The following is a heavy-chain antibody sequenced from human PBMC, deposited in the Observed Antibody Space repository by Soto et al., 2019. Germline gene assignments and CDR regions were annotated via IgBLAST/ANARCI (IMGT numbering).Heavy chain of an antibody. CDR1: GDAFTNYI. J-gene: IGHJ4*02. Sequence: QVQLVQSGAEVKKPGSSVKVSCKASGDAFTNYIFDWVRQAPGQGLEWMGGLIPMFGTPKYAQTFQDRVTISADVSTSTAYLELTSLRFDDTAVYYCARGRDQPPVGLYFDSWGEETRVTVSS. V-gene: IGHV1-69*01. CDR3: ARGRDQPPVGLYFDS. D-gene: IGHD1-26*01. CDR2: LIPMFGTP.